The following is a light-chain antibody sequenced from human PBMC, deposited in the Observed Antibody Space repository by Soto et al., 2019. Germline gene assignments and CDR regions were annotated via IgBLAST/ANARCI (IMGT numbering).Light chain of an antibody. CDR3: SSYTSSSTL. Sequence: QSVLTQPASVSGSPGQSITISCTGTSSDVGSYNYVSWYQQHPGKAPKLMIYAVSDRPSGISSRFSGSKSGNTASLTISGLQTEYEADYYCSSYTSSSTLFGPGTKLTVL. CDR2: AVS. CDR1: SSDVGSYNY. V-gene: IGLV2-14*01. J-gene: IGLJ1*01.